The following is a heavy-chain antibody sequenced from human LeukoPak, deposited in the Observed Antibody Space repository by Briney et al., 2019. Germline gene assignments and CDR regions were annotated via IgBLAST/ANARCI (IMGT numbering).Heavy chain of an antibody. CDR2: INPSGGST. Sequence: ASVKVSCKASGYTFTSYYMHWVRQAPGQGLEWMGIINPSGGSTSYAQKFQGRVTMTRDTSTSTAYMELRSLRSDDTAVYYCARMGMGVVVPAAIPYAFDIWGQGTMVTVSS. V-gene: IGHV1-46*01. CDR1: GYTFTSYY. D-gene: IGHD2-2*02. CDR3: ARMGMGVVVPAAIPYAFDI. J-gene: IGHJ3*02.